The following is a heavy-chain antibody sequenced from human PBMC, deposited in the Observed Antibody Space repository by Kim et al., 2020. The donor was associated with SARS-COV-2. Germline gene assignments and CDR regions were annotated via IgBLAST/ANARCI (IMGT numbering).Heavy chain of an antibody. CDR2: IYYTGRT. V-gene: IGHV4-31*03. D-gene: IGHD6-19*01. CDR1: GDSVSSGGYY. J-gene: IGHJ6*02. Sequence: TLSLTCTVSGDSVSSGGYYWSWIRQHPGKGLEWIGYIYYTGRTYYNPSLQSRVRLSADTSKNQFSLKLSSVTAADTAVYYCARVGIAVVVMDVWGQGTTVTVSS. CDR3: ARVGIAVVVMDV.